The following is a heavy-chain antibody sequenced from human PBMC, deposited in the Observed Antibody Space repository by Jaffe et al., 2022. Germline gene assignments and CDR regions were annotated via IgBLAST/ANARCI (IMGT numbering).Heavy chain of an antibody. V-gene: IGHV5-51*03. D-gene: IGHD3-3*01. CDR1: GYSFTSNW. Sequence: VQLVQSGAEVKKPGESLKISCKGSGYSFTSNWIGWVRQMPGKGLEWMGIIYPGDSDTRYSPSFQGQVTISVDKSISTAYLQWSSLKASDTAMYYCARAGFDFWTEPIPGPGWFDPWGQGTLVTVSS. J-gene: IGHJ5*02. CDR2: IYPGDSDT. CDR3: ARAGFDFWTEPIPGPGWFDP.